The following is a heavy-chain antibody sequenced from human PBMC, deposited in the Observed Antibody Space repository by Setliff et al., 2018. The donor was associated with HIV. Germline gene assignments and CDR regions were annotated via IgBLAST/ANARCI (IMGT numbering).Heavy chain of an antibody. Sequence: SETLSLTCIVSGGSISSYYWSWIRQHPGKGLEWIGYIYYSGSTYCNPSLKSRVTISVDTSKNQFSLKLSSVTAADTAVYYCARGGRSLAAQTWFDPWGQGTLVTVSS. D-gene: IGHD6-6*01. V-gene: IGHV4-59*12. J-gene: IGHJ5*02. CDR3: ARGGRSLAAQTWFDP. CDR2: IYYSGST. CDR1: GGSISSYY.